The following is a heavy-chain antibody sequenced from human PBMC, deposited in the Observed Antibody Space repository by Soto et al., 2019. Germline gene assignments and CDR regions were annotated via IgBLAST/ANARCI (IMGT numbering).Heavy chain of an antibody. CDR2: IYYSGST. V-gene: IGHV4-39*01. CDR3: VRHPKYCSSTSCRGAFDI. J-gene: IGHJ3*02. Sequence: PSETLSLTCTVSGGSISSSSYYWGWIRQPPGKGLEWIGSIYYSGSTYYNPSLKSRVTISVDTSKNQFSLKLSSVTAADTAVYYCVRHPKYCSSTSCRGAFDIWGQGTMVTVSS. D-gene: IGHD2-2*01. CDR1: GGSISSSSYY.